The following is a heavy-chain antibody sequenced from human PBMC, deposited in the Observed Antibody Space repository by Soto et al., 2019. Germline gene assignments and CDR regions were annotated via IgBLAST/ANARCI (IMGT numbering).Heavy chain of an antibody. V-gene: IGHV3-23*01. J-gene: IGHJ1*01. CDR1: GFTFSSYA. CDR3: AKDRVAAAPTWAEYFQH. Sequence: PGGSLRLSCAASGFTFSSYAMSWVRQAPGKGLEWVSAISGSGGSTYYADSVKGRFTISRDNSKNTLYLQMNSLRAEDTAVYYCAKDRVAAAPTWAEYFQHWGQGTLVTVSS. D-gene: IGHD6-13*01. CDR2: ISGSGGST.